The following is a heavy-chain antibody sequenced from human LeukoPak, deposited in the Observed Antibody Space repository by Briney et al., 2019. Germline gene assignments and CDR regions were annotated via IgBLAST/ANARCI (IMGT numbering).Heavy chain of an antibody. CDR1: GYTFTSYY. J-gene: IGHJ5*02. Sequence: ASVKVSCKASGYTFTSYYMHWVRQAPGQGLEWMGIINPSSGSTNYAQRFQGRVTMTRDTSTSTVYMELSSLRSEDTAVYYCARDLGSGYDNNWFDPWGQGTLVTVSS. V-gene: IGHV1-46*01. D-gene: IGHD5-12*01. CDR3: ARDLGSGYDNNWFDP. CDR2: INPSSGST.